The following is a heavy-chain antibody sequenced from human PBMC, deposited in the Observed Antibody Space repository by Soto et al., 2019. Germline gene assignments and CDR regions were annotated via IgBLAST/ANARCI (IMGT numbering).Heavy chain of an antibody. V-gene: IGHV4-31*03. Sequence: LSLTCTVSGGSITTGGYYWSWIRQLPGKGLEWIGHRYYSESTYYNPSLKSRVSISLDTSKNQFSLKLSFVTAADTAMYYCARTKCSGGSCYSWSLDYWGQGTPVTVSS. CDR2: RYYSEST. CDR3: ARTKCSGGSCYSWSLDY. J-gene: IGHJ4*02. CDR1: GGSITTGGYY. D-gene: IGHD2-15*01.